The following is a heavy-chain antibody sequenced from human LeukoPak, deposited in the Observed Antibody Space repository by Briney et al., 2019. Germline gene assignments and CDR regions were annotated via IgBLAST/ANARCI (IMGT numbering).Heavy chain of an antibody. V-gene: IGHV1-69*05. CDR3: ARGKIVGATLYYYYYMDV. J-gene: IGHJ6*03. CDR2: IIPIFGTA. Sequence: SVKVSCKASGGTFSSYAISWVRQAPGQGLEWMGGIIPIFGTANYAQKFQGRVTITTDESTSTAYMELSSLRSEDTAVYHCARGKIVGATLYYYYYMDVWGKGTTVTVSS. CDR1: GGTFSSYA. D-gene: IGHD1-26*01.